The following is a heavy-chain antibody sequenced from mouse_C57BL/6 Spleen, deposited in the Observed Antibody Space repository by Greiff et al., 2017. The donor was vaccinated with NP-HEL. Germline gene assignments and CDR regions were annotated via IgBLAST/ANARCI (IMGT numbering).Heavy chain of an antibody. CDR3: ARRGTGFDY. CDR1: GYTFTDYY. D-gene: IGHD3-3*01. J-gene: IGHJ2*01. V-gene: IGHV1-26*01. Sequence: EVQLQQSGPELVKPGASVKISCKASGYTFTDYYMNWVKQSHGKSLEWIGDINPNNGGTSYNQKFKGKATLTVDKSSSTAYMELRSLTSEDSAVYYCARRGTGFDYWGQGTTLTVSS. CDR2: INPNNGGT.